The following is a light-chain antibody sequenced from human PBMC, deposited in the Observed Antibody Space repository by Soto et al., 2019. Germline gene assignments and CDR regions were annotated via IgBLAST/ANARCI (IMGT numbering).Light chain of an antibody. J-gene: IGLJ1*01. CDR2: QDS. Sequence: SYELTQPPSVSVSPGQIASITCSGDKLGDKYACWYQQKPGQSPVLVIYQDSKRPSGIPERFSGSNSGNTATLTISGTQAMDEADYYCQAWDSSTPVFGTGTKLTVL. CDR3: QAWDSSTPV. V-gene: IGLV3-1*01. CDR1: KLGDKY.